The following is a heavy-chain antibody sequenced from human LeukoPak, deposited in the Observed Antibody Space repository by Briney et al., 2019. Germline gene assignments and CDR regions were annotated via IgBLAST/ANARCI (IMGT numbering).Heavy chain of an antibody. D-gene: IGHD6-13*01. CDR2: ISSSSSYT. CDR3: AGGTAAAGIDI. V-gene: IGHV3-11*05. CDR1: GFTFSDYY. J-gene: IGHJ3*02. Sequence: GALRLSCAASGFTFSDYYMSWIRQAPGKGLEWVSYISSSSSYTNYADSVKGRFTISRDNAKNSLYLQMNSLRAEDTAVYYCAGGTAAAGIDIWGRGTMVTVSA.